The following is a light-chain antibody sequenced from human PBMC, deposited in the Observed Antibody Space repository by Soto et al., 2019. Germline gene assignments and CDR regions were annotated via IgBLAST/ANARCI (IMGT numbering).Light chain of an antibody. CDR2: AAS. J-gene: IGKJ4*01. V-gene: IGKV1-12*01. Sequence: DIQMTQSPSNLSGSVGDRVTITCRASQGIGSYLAWYQQKPGKAPKLLIYAASGLPSGVPSRFSGSGSGTDFTLTISSLQPEDFATYYCQQANSFPLTFGGGTKVDIK. CDR1: QGIGSY. CDR3: QQANSFPLT.